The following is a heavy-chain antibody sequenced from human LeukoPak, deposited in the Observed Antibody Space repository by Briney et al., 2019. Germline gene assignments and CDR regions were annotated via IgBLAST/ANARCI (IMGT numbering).Heavy chain of an antibody. J-gene: IGHJ4*02. CDR2: ISYDGGNK. CDR3: ARDNYYDSSGYYDY. D-gene: IGHD3-22*01. V-gene: IGHV3-30-3*01. CDR1: GFTFSSYA. Sequence: GGSLRLSCAASGFTFSSYAMHWVRQAPGKGLEWVAVISYDGGNKYYADSVKGRFTISRDNSKNTLYLQMNSLRAEDTAVYYCARDNYYDSSGYYDYWGQGTLVTVSS.